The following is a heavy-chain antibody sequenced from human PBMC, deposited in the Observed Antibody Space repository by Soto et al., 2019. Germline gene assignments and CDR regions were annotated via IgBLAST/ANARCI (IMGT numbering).Heavy chain of an antibody. CDR1: GFSFGGYA. V-gene: IGHV3-23*01. CDR2: ISGSGAST. J-gene: IGHJ4*02. D-gene: IGHD4-4*01. Sequence: GGSLRLSCAASGFSFGGYAMIWVRQAPGKGLEWVAAISGSGASTFFADSVRGRFVISRDNSQNTAFLQMSSLRAEDTAIYYCTKGSRGYTNYFFDSWGQGTLVTVSS. CDR3: TKGSRGYTNYFFDS.